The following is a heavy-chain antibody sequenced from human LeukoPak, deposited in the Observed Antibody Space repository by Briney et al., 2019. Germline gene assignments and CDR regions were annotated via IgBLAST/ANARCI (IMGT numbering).Heavy chain of an antibody. J-gene: IGHJ4*02. CDR2: IIPILGIA. CDR1: GGTFSSYA. CDR3: ARGVRPWGYCSGGSCYELDY. D-gene: IGHD2-15*01. V-gene: IGHV1-69*04. Sequence: SVKVSCKASGGTFSSYAISWVRQAPGQGLEWMGRIIPILGIANYAQKFQGRVTITADKSTSTAYMELSSLRSDDTAVYYCARGVRPWGYCSGGSCYELDYWGQGTLVTVSS.